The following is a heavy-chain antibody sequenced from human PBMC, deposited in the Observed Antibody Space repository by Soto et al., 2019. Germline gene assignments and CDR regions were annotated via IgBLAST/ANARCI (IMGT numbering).Heavy chain of an antibody. CDR3: ARDSIRPTVTTEPKKLYYYYGMDV. CDR2: ISSSSSTI. CDR1: GFTFSSYS. D-gene: IGHD4-17*01. V-gene: IGHV3-48*02. J-gene: IGHJ6*02. Sequence: GGSLRLSCAASGFTFSSYSMNWVRQAPGKGLEWVSYISSSSSTIYYADSVKGRFTISRDNAKNSLYLQMNSLRDEDTAVYYCARDSIRPTVTTEPKKLYYYYGMDVWGQGTTVTVSS.